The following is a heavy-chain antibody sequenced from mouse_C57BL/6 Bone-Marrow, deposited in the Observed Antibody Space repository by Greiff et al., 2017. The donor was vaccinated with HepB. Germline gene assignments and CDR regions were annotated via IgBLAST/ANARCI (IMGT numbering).Heavy chain of an antibody. V-gene: IGHV2-9-1*01. CDR1: GFSFTSYA. CDR2: IWTGGGT. J-gene: IGHJ1*03. CDR3: ARKGAYYGSSYDWYFDV. D-gene: IGHD1-1*01. Sequence: VKLVESGPGLVAPSQSLSITCTVSGFSFTSYAISWVRQPPGKGLEWLGVIWTGGGTNYNSALKSRLSISKDNSKSQVFLKMNSLQTDDTARYYCARKGAYYGSSYDWYFDVWGTGTTVTVSS.